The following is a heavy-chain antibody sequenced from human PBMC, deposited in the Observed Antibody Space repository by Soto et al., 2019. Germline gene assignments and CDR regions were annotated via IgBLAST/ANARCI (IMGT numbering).Heavy chain of an antibody. Sequence: QVQLQESGPGLVKPSQTLSLTCTVSGGSISSGDYYWSWIRQPPGKGLEWIGYIYYSGSTYYNPSPKSRLTISVDTSKTQFSLKLSSVTAEDTAVYYCARGRDYYESSGPPYNWFDPWGQGTLVTVSS. CDR1: GGSISSGDYY. V-gene: IGHV4-30-4*01. J-gene: IGHJ5*02. CDR2: IYYSGST. D-gene: IGHD3-22*01. CDR3: ARGRDYYESSGPPYNWFDP.